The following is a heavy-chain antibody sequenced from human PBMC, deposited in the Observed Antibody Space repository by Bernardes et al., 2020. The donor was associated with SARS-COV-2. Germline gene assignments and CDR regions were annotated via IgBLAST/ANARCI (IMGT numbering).Heavy chain of an antibody. D-gene: IGHD3-3*01. Sequence: ASVQVSCKASGYMFKMYGVTWVRQALGQGLEWVGWISVYNGNTSYAQNPRGRVSMTTATSTSTAYMQLWDLRSDDMARYFCARSPPGVGRISIFGVFIGPDSYHYMDVWGPGTTVTVSS. CDR1: GYMFKMYG. CDR3: ARSPPGVGRISIFGVFIGPDSYHYMDV. CDR2: ISVYNGNT. J-gene: IGHJ6*03. V-gene: IGHV1-18*03.